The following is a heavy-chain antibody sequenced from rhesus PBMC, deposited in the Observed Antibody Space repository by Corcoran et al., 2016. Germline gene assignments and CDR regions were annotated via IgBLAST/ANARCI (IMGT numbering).Heavy chain of an antibody. CDR3: ERDMKYGNFYGLDS. J-gene: IGHJ6*01. D-gene: IGHD4-29*01. V-gene: IGHV4-80*01. CDR2: INGNSVKP. Sequence: QVQLQESGPGLAKPSETLSLTCAVSGASIRTYWWSWFRKSPGKGLEWIGEINGNSVKPYYNPSLKSRVTISKDASRNQFSLKVNSVTAADTAVYYCERDMKYGNFYGLDSWGQGVVVTVSS. CDR1: GASIRTYW.